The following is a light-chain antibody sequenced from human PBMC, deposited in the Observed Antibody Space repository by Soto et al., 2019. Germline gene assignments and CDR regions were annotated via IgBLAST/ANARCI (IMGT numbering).Light chain of an antibody. Sequence: QPVLTQSPSASASLGASVKLTCTLSSGHSNYAIAWHQQQPEKGPRYLMKVNSDGSHIKGDGVPDRFSASISGAERYLTISSLQSEDEADYYCQTWDTGIWVFGGGTKVTVL. CDR1: SGHSNYA. V-gene: IGLV4-69*01. CDR2: VNSDGSH. CDR3: QTWDTGIWV. J-gene: IGLJ3*02.